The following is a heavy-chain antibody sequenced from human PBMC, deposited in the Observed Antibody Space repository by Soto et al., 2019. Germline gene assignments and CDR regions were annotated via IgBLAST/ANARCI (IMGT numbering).Heavy chain of an antibody. V-gene: IGHV1-69*13. J-gene: IGHJ6*02. CDR1: GGTFSSYA. CDR3: AGDRPGGSPGYYYGMDV. D-gene: IGHD2-15*01. Sequence: SVKVSCKASGGTFSSYAISWVRQAPGPGLEWMGGIIPLFGTANYAQKFQGRVTITADESPSTAYMELSSLISEDTAVYYCAGDRPGGSPGYYYGMDVWGQGTTVTVSS. CDR2: IIPLFGTA.